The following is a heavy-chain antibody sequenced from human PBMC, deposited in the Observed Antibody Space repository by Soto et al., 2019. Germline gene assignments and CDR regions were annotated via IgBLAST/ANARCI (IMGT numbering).Heavy chain of an antibody. J-gene: IGHJ6*02. CDR1: GYSFSTYS. V-gene: IGHV1-3*01. CDR3: ARERQQLAYYYYYYGMDV. CDR2: INGGTGQT. D-gene: IGHD6-13*01. Sequence: ASVKVSCKASGYSFSTYSIHWGRRAPGQSLEWMGWINGGTGQTKFSQRFQDRITITRDTSASTAYMELNSLRAEDTAVYYCARERQQLAYYYYYYGMDVWGQGTTVTVSS.